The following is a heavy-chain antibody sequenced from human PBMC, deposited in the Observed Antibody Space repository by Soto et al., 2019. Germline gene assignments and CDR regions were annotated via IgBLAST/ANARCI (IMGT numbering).Heavy chain of an antibody. CDR2: VHDRATT. Sequence: QVHLQESRPGLVKPSETLSLTCTVSGGSLSTYYWSWIRQPPGKGLEWIGYVHDRATTRYNPALRTRVTISADTSKNQFSLSLRSVTAADTAVYFCARIRSIFSGGRNDDWGQGILVTVSA. CDR1: GGSLSTYY. CDR3: ARIRSIFSGGRNDD. V-gene: IGHV4-59*08. D-gene: IGHD2-15*01. J-gene: IGHJ4*02.